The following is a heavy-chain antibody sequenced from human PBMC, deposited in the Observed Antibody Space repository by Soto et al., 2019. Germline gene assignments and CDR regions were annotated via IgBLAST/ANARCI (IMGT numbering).Heavy chain of an antibody. Sequence: SVKVSCKASGGTFSSYTISWVRQAPGQGLEWMGRIIPILGIANYAQKFQGRVTITADKSTSTAYMELSSLGSEDTAVYYCAKSGSGSYYYVVGVHTYYYYYMDVWGKGTTLTVS. V-gene: IGHV1-69*02. CDR1: GGTFSSYT. CDR3: AKSGSGSYYYVVGVHTYYYYYMDV. CDR2: IIPILGIA. D-gene: IGHD3-10*01. J-gene: IGHJ6*03.